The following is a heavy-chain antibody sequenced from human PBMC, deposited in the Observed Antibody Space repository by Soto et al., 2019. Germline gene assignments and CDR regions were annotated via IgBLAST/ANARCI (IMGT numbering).Heavy chain of an antibody. J-gene: IGHJ4*02. V-gene: IGHV4-39*01. Sequence: SETLSLTCSVSGASVRSSRCYWGWMRQTPGKGLEWIGSIVSSGAMHPNPSLRSRIDISLDSSQNKLSLDLFSVTAADTSVYYCARQETASGSHYLSPFCHWGQGILVTVSS. CDR2: IVSSGAM. D-gene: IGHD2-21*02. CDR1: GASVRSSRCY. CDR3: ARQETASGSHYLSPFCH.